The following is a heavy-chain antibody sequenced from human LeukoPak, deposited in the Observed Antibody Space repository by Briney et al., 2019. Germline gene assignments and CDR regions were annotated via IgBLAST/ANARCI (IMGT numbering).Heavy chain of an antibody. D-gene: IGHD3-3*01. Sequence: SETLSLTCAVYGGSFSGYYWSWIRQPPGKGLEWIGEINHSGSTNYNPSLKSRVTISVDTSMNQFSLKLSSVTAADTAVYYCARVRDFWSGYYNYYYMDVWGKGTTVTVSS. J-gene: IGHJ6*03. CDR3: ARVRDFWSGYYNYYYMDV. CDR2: INHSGST. V-gene: IGHV4-34*01. CDR1: GGSFSGYY.